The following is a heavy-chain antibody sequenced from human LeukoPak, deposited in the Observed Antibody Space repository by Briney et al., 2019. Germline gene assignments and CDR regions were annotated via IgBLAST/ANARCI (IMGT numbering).Heavy chain of an antibody. CDR3: ARTMVRGVNHYFDY. V-gene: IGHV1-46*01. Sequence: ASVKVSCKASGGTFSSYAISWVRQAPGQGLEWMAIINPYGGSTSYAQKLQGRVTVTGDTSTSTVYMELSGLRSEDAAVYYCARTMVRGVNHYFDYWGQGTLVTVSS. D-gene: IGHD3-10*01. CDR1: GGTFSSYA. CDR2: INPYGGST. J-gene: IGHJ4*02.